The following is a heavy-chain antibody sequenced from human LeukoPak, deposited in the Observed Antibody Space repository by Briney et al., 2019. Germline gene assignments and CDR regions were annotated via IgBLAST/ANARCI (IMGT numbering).Heavy chain of an antibody. CDR1: GFTVSSNY. CDR3: ARDKGNTVTTNWYFDL. V-gene: IGHV3-53*01. Sequence: GGSLRLPCAASGFTVSSNYMSWVRQAPGKGLEWVSVIYSGGSTYYADSVKGRFTISRDNSKNTLYLQMNSLRAEDTAVYYCARDKGNTVTTNWYFDLWGRDTLVTVSS. J-gene: IGHJ2*01. CDR2: IYSGGST. D-gene: IGHD4-17*01.